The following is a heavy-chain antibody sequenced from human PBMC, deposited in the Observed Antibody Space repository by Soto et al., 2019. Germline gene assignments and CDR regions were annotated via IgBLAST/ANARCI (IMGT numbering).Heavy chain of an antibody. V-gene: IGHV3-30-3*01. D-gene: IGHD4-4*01. CDR3: ARPLWRDDYNWGYFDL. CDR2: ISYDGSNK. J-gene: IGHJ2*01. CDR1: GFTFSTYA. Sequence: QVQLVESGGGVVQPGRSLRLSCAASGFTFSTYAMHWVREAPGKGREWVAVISYDGSNKYYTDSVKGRLTISRDNSKNTLYLQMNSLRAEDTAVYYCARPLWRDDYNWGYFDLWGRGTLVTVSS.